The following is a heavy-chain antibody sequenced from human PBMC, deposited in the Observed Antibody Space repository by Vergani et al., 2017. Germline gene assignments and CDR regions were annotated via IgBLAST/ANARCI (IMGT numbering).Heavy chain of an antibody. CDR2: ITYNIAIM. J-gene: IGHJ3*02. V-gene: IGHV3-9*01. CDR1: RFNIDDYA. Sequence: EVRLVESGGGLVQPGRSLRLSCSASRFNIDDYAMHWVRQVPGEGLEWVSGITYNIAIMGYAASVKGRFSIPVDNGKTSLYLQMNDVRPEVRVLYYCARQQSPEGQEAFDIWGPGTMVTVSS. CDR3: ARQQSPEGQEAFDI. D-gene: IGHD4-11*01.